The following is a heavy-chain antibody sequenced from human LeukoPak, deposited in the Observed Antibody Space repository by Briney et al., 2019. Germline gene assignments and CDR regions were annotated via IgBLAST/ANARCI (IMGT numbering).Heavy chain of an antibody. CDR2: TYYRSKWYN. Sequence: SQTLSLTCAISGDSVSSNSAAWNWIRQSPSRGLEWLGRTYYRSKWYNDYAVSVKSRITINPDTSKNQFSLQLNSVAPEDTAVYYCARGPLRGYSYGYGDAFDIWGQGTMVTVSS. J-gene: IGHJ3*02. CDR3: ARGPLRGYSYGYGDAFDI. CDR1: GDSVSSNSAA. V-gene: IGHV6-1*01. D-gene: IGHD5-18*01.